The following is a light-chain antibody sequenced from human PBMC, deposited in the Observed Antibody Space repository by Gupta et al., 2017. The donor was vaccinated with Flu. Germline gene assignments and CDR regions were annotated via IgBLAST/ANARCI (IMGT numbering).Light chain of an antibody. CDR3: CSYAGGPWV. J-gene: IGLJ3*02. CDR1: SIDVGTYNL. V-gene: IGLV2-23*02. CDR2: EIS. Sequence: QSALTQPASVSGSPGQSITISCTGTSIDVGTYNLVSWYQQHPGKAPKLMIHEISKRPSGVSSRFSGSKSGNTASLTISGLQAEDEADYYCCSYAGGPWVFGGDQADRP.